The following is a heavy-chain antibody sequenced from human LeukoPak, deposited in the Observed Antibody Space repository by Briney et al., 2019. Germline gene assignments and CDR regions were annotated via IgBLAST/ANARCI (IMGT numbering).Heavy chain of an antibody. J-gene: IGHJ4*02. CDR3: ARPDYGSGSYYFDY. CDR1: GGSFSGYY. V-gene: IGHV4-34*01. Sequence: SETLSLTCAVYGGSFSGYYWSWIRQPPGKGLEWIGEINHSGETTYHPSLKSRVTISVDTSKNQFSLKLTSVTAADTAVYYCARPDYGSGSYYFDYWGQGILVTVSS. D-gene: IGHD3-10*01. CDR2: INHSGET.